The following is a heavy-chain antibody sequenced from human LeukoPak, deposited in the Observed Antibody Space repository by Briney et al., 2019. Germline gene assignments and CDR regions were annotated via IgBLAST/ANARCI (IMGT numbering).Heavy chain of an antibody. Sequence: GGSLRLSCAAFGFTFSDYYMSWIRQAPGKGLEWVSYISSSSSYTNYADSVKGRFTISRDNAKNSLYLQMNSLRAEDTAVYYCAREVTNYYSSEEGGYYFDYWGQGTLVTVSS. CDR1: GFTFSDYY. J-gene: IGHJ4*02. V-gene: IGHV3-11*05. CDR3: AREVTNYYSSEEGGYYFDY. D-gene: IGHD3-10*01. CDR2: ISSSSSYT.